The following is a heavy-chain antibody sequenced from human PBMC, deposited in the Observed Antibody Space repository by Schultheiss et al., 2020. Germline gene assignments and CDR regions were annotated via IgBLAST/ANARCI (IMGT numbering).Heavy chain of an antibody. CDR1: GFTFSSYA. D-gene: IGHD6-19*01. CDR3: AKGSPYSSGWYLWFDY. CDR2: ISGSGGST. J-gene: IGHJ4*02. V-gene: IGHV3-23*01. Sequence: WGSLRLSCAASGFTFSSYAMSWVRQAPGKGLEWVSAISGSGGSTYYADSVKGRFTISRDNSKNTLYLQMNSLRAEDTAVYYCAKGSPYSSGWYLWFDYWGQETLVTVSS.